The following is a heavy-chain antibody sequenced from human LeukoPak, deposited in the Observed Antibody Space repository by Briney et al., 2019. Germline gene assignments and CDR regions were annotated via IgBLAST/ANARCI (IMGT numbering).Heavy chain of an antibody. V-gene: IGHV4-59*08. D-gene: IGHD6-13*01. CDR1: GGSISSYY. Sequence: PSETLSLTCTVSGGSISSYYWSWIRQPPGKGLEWIGYTYYSGSTNYNPSLKSRVAISVDTSKNQFSLKLSSVTAADTAVYYCARRAAGMTFDIWGQGTMVTVSS. CDR3: ARRAAGMTFDI. CDR2: TYYSGST. J-gene: IGHJ3*02.